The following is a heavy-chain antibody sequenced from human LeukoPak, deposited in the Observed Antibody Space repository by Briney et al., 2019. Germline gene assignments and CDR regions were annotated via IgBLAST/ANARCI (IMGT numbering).Heavy chain of an antibody. CDR2: ISGSGDST. J-gene: IGHJ4*02. CDR1: GFTFTSYV. D-gene: IGHD3-16*01. CDR3: ARGETSSYDY. Sequence: PGGSLRLSCAASGFTFTSYVMSWVRQAPGKGLEWVSVISGSGDSTYYADSVKGRFTISRDNSKNTVYLQMNSLRAEDTAVYYCARGETSSYDYWGQGTLVTVSS. V-gene: IGHV3-23*01.